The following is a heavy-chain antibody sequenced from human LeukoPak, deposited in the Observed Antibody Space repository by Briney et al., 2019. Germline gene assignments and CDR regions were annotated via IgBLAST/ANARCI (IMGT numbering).Heavy chain of an antibody. J-gene: IGHJ3*02. Sequence: SETLSLTCTVSGGSISSSSYYWGWIRQPPGKGLEWIGNIYYSGSTYYSPSLKSRVTISVDTSKNQFSLKLTSLTAADTAVYYCATRQMYYYDGSENSRAGDGYDIWGQGTMVTVSA. CDR1: GGSISSSSYY. CDR2: IYYSGST. V-gene: IGHV4-39*07. D-gene: IGHD3-22*01. CDR3: ATRQMYYYDGSENSRAGDGYDI.